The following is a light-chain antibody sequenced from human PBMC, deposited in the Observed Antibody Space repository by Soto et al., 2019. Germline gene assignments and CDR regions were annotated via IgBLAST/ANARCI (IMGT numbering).Light chain of an antibody. CDR2: AAS. J-gene: IGKJ1*01. CDR1: QGISSY. V-gene: IGKV1-9*01. CDR3: QQLNSAWT. Sequence: IQLTQSPSSLSASVGDRVTIPCRASQGISSYLAWYQQKPGKAPKLLIYAASTLQSGVPSRFSGSGSGTDFTLTISSLQPEDFATYYCQQLNSAWTFGQGTKVDIK.